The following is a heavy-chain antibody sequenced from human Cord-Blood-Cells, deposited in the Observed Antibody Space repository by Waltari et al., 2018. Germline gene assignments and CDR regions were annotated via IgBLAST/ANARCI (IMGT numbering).Heavy chain of an antibody. CDR1: GYTFTSYA. J-gene: IGHJ4*02. CDR2: INAGNGNT. Sequence: SVKVSCKASGYTFTSYAMHWVRQAPGQRLEWMGWINAGNGNTKYSQKFQGRVTITRDTSASTAYMELSSLRSEDTAVYYCARDKGVVYPPYFDYWGQGTLVTVSS. V-gene: IGHV1-3*01. CDR3: ARDKGVVYPPYFDY. D-gene: IGHD2-8*02.